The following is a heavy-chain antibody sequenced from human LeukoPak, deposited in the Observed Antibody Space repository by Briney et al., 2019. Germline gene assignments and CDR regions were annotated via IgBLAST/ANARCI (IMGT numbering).Heavy chain of an antibody. CDR2: ISGSGGRT. D-gene: IGHD3-10*02. CDR1: GFTFSNYA. J-gene: IGHJ6*04. Sequence: GGSLRLSCAASGFTFSNYAMTWVRQPPGKGLEWVSTISGSGGRTYYADSVKGRFTISRDDSKSTLYLQMNSLRAEDTAVYYCAELGITMIGGVWGKGTTVTISS. V-gene: IGHV3-23*01. CDR3: AELGITMIGGV.